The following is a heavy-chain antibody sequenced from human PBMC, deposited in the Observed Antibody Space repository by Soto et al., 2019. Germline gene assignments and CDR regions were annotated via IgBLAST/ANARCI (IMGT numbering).Heavy chain of an antibody. J-gene: IGHJ4*01. V-gene: IGHV1-2*02. CDR1: GGTFSSYA. CDR3: ARDNISSGEGYSDFDY. D-gene: IGHD2-15*01. CDR2: INPNSGGT. Sequence: ASVKVSCKASGGTFSSYAISWVRQAPGQGLEWMGWINPNSGGTNYAQKFQGRVTMTRDTSISTAYMELSRLRSDDTAVYYCARDNISSGEGYSDFDYWGHGTLVTVSS.